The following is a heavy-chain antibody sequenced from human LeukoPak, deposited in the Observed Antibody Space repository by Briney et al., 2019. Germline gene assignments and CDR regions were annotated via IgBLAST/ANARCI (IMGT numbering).Heavy chain of an antibody. CDR1: GGSISSYY. V-gene: IGHV4-30-4*08. CDR2: IYYTGNT. Sequence: SETLSLICTVSGGSISSYYWSWIRQPPGKGLEWIGYIYYTGNTYYNSSLKSRFTISVDTSKNQFSLKLSSVTAADTAVYYCAGVKATMLRGIDTERLYYYGMDVWGQGTTVTVSS. D-gene: IGHD3-10*01. CDR3: AGVKATMLRGIDTERLYYYGMDV. J-gene: IGHJ6*02.